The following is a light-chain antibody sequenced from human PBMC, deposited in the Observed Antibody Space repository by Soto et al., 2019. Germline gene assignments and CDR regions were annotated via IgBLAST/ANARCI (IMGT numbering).Light chain of an antibody. Sequence: EVVMPQSPATMSVSPGARATLSCRAAQSIRSLLAWYQHKPGQAPRLLIYGASTRATAIPARFTGSGSGTEFTLTISSLQSEDFAVYYCQQYNNWPITVGPGTRLEIK. J-gene: IGKJ5*01. CDR2: GAS. CDR1: QSIRSL. V-gene: IGKV3-15*01. CDR3: QQYNNWPIT.